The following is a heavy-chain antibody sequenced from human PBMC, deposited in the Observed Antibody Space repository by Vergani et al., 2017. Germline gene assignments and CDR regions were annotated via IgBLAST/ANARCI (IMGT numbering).Heavy chain of an antibody. V-gene: IGHV1-18*01. CDR2: ISGYNGNT. D-gene: IGHD5-18*01. J-gene: IGHJ4*02. CDR1: GYTFSHFG. Sequence: QVQLVQSGAEVKKPGASLKVSCKTSGYTFSHFGVSWVRQAPGQGLEWLGWISGYNGNTKFSQKFQGRVTLTTDTSTTTAYMELRSLRSDDTAVYYCARGYSYVPIDYWGQGTLVTVSS. CDR3: ARGYSYVPIDY.